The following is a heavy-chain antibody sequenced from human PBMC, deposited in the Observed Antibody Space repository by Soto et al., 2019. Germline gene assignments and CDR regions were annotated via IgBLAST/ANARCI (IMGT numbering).Heavy chain of an antibody. CDR3: ARIAGTNLDY. CDR2: IYYTGST. D-gene: IGHD2-21*01. J-gene: IGHJ4*02. Sequence: PSETLCLTCTVSGGYISNNYWTWIRQPPGKGLEWIGYIYYTGSTSYNSSFRSRVTISLDTPKNLFSLSLSSVTAADTAVYYCARIAGTNLDYWGQGTPVTVSS. V-gene: IGHV4-59*08. CDR1: GGYISNNY.